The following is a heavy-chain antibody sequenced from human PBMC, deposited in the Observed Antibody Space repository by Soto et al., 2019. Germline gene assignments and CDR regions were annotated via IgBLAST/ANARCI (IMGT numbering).Heavy chain of an antibody. V-gene: IGHV4-34*01. D-gene: IGHD3-22*01. Sequence: QVQLQQWGAGLLKPSETLSLTCAVYGGSFSGYYWSWIRQPPGKGLEWIGEINHSGSTNYNPSLKSRVTISVDTSKNQFSLKLSSVTAADTAVYYCARGGVSGYYDSWGQVTLVTVSS. CDR2: INHSGST. CDR3: ARGGVSGYYDS. J-gene: IGHJ4*02. CDR1: GGSFSGYY.